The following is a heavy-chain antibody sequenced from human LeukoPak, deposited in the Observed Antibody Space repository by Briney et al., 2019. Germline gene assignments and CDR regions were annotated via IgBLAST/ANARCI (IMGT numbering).Heavy chain of an antibody. V-gene: IGHV4-61*02. J-gene: IGHJ4*02. CDR1: GGSISSGSYY. CDR2: IYTSGST. Sequence: SQTLSLTCTVSGGSISSGSYYWSWIRQPAGKGLEWIGRIYTSGSTNYNPSLKSRVTISADTSKNQFSLKLSSVTTADTAVYYCAREARETYFDYWGQGTLVTVSS. CDR3: AREARETYFDY. D-gene: IGHD1-26*01.